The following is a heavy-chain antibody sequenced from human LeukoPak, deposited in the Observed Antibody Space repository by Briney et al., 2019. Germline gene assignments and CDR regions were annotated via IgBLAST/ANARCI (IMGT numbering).Heavy chain of an antibody. V-gene: IGHV4-39*07. D-gene: IGHD5-24*01. CDR3: ARGRRDGYTLYYMDV. Sequence: WVPLSLPCTLSVRPINSSSYYWGWIRQPPGEGVERIGSIYYREGTYYNPSLKSRVTISVDTSKNQFSLKLSSVTAADTAVYYCARGRRDGYTLYYMDVWGKGTKVTVSS. CDR1: VRPINSSSYY. J-gene: IGHJ6*03. CDR2: IYYREGT.